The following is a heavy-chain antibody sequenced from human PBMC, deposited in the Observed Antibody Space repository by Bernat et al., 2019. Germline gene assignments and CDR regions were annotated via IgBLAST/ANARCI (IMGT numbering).Heavy chain of an antibody. CDR1: GFTFSSYG. CDR2: TWYDGSNK. D-gene: IGHD6-13*01. J-gene: IGHJ4*02. Sequence: QVQLVESGGGVVQPGRSLRLSCAASGFTFSSYGMHWVRQAPGKGLEWVAVTWYDGSNKYYADSVKGRFTISRDNSKNTLYLQMNSLRAEDTAVYYCARGYSGSCKFDYWGQGTLVTVSS. CDR3: ARGYSGSCKFDY. V-gene: IGHV3-33*01.